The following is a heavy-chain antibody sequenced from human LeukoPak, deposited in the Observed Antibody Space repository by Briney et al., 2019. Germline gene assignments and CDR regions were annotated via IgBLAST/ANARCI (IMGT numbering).Heavy chain of an antibody. D-gene: IGHD2-21*01. V-gene: IGHV3-7*01. J-gene: IGHJ4*02. CDR2: IKEDGSDK. CDR1: GFTFSNAW. CDR3: ASGPSYCGGDCYYYFHY. Sequence: PGGSLRLSCAASGFTFSNAWMTWVRQAPGKGLEWVANIKEDGSDKSYVDSVKGRFTISRDNAKKSLYLQMNSLRVEDTAVYYCASGPSYCGGDCYYYFHYWGQGTLVTVSS.